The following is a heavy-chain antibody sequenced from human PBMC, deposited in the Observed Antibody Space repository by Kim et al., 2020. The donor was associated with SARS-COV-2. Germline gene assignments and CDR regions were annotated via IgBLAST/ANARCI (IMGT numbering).Heavy chain of an antibody. CDR3: ARDLSSSGWYLYYYYYGMDV. Sequence: ASVKVSCKASGYTFTSYGISWVRQAPGQGHEWMGWISAYNGNTNYAQKLQGRVTMTTDTSTSTAYMELRSLRSDDTAVYYCARDLSSSGWYLYYYYYGMDVWGQGTTVTVSS. CDR1: GYTFTSYG. V-gene: IGHV1-18*04. CDR2: ISAYNGNT. J-gene: IGHJ6*02. D-gene: IGHD6-19*01.